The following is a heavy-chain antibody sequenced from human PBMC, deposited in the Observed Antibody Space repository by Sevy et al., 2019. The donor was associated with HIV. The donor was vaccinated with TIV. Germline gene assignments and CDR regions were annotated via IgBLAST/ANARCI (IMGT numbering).Heavy chain of an antibody. V-gene: IGHV3-30*02. D-gene: IGHD4-4*01. Sequence: GGSLRLSCAASGFTFNFHGMHWVRQAPGKGLEWVAFIWHDGSNKYMADSVKGRFTISRDNSKNTLFLQMNSLTVEDTAVYYCARETDNSARWLDPWGQGILVTVSS. CDR1: GFTFNFHG. CDR2: IWHDGSNK. CDR3: ARETDNSARWLDP. J-gene: IGHJ5*02.